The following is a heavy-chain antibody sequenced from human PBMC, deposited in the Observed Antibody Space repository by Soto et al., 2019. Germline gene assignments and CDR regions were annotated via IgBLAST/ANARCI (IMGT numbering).Heavy chain of an antibody. CDR2: ISAYNGNT. V-gene: IGHV1-18*04. D-gene: IGHD3-22*01. CDR3: ARQKYYYDTSGYFMPDY. J-gene: IGHJ4*02. CDR1: GYTFTSYG. Sequence: ASVKVSCKAPGYTFTSYGISWVRQAPEQGLEWMGWISAYNGNTNYPQKFQGRVTMTTDISTSTAYMELRSLRSDDTAVYYCARQKYYYDTSGYFMPDYWGQGTQVTVSS.